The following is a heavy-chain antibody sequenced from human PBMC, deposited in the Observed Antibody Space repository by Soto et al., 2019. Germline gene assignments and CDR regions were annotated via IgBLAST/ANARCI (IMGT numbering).Heavy chain of an antibody. D-gene: IGHD6-13*01. V-gene: IGHV4-4*02. Sequence: SETLSLTCAVSGGSISSSNWWSWVRQPPGKGLEWIGEIYHSGSTNYNPSLKSQVTISVDKSKNQFSLKLSSVTAADTAVYYCARAGQASSSNWSFQYYYYGMDVWGQGTTVTVSS. J-gene: IGHJ6*02. CDR1: GGSISSSNW. CDR2: IYHSGST. CDR3: ARAGQASSSNWSFQYYYYGMDV.